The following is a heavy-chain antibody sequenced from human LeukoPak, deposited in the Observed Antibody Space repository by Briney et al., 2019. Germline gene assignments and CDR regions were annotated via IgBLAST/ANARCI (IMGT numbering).Heavy chain of an antibody. CDR3: ARDRADYFDY. J-gene: IGHJ4*02. Sequence: GGSLRLSCAASGFTFSSYSMNWVRQAPGKGLEWVSSISSSSSYMYYADSVKGRFTISRDNAKNSLYLQMNSLRAEDTAVYYCARDRADYFDYWGQGTLVTVSS. CDR2: ISSSSSYM. V-gene: IGHV3-21*01. CDR1: GFTFSSYS.